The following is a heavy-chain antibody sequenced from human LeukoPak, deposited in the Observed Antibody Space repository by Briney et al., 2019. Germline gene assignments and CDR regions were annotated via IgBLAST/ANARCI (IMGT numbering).Heavy chain of an antibody. CDR1: GVSFSGFY. CDR2: INHSGST. J-gene: IGHJ6*03. Sequence: PSETLSLTCAVYGVSFSGFYWSWIRQPPGKGLEWIGEINHSGSTNYNPSLKSRVTISVDTSKNQFSLKLSSVTAADTAVYYCARGLLGLGKNGYYYYMDVWGKGTTVTVSS. D-gene: IGHD1-1*01. V-gene: IGHV4-34*01. CDR3: ARGLLGLGKNGYYYYMDV.